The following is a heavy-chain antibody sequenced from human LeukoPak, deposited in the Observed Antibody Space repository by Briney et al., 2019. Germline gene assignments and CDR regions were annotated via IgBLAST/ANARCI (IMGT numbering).Heavy chain of an antibody. CDR2: IYSSGST. CDR1: GGAISSYY. Sequence: SETLSLTCTVSGGAISSYYWSWIRRPAGKGLEWIGGIYSSGSTNYNPSLKSRVTMSVDTSKNQCSLKLSSVTAAATAVYYCARDLAPMGYSYGNWYFDLWGRGTLVTVSS. J-gene: IGHJ2*01. CDR3: ARDLAPMGYSYGNWYFDL. V-gene: IGHV4-4*07. D-gene: IGHD5-18*01.